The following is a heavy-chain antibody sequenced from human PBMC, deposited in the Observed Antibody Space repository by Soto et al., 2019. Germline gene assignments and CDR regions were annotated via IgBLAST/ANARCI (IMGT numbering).Heavy chain of an antibody. D-gene: IGHD3-3*01. V-gene: IGHV1-2*04. Sequence: ASVKVSCKASGYTFTGYYMHWVRQAPGQGLEWMGWINPNSGGTNYAQKFQGWVTMTRDTSISTAYMEPSRLRSDDTAVYYCARGTHYYDFWSGHQGYYYYYGMDVWGQGTTVTVSS. CDR2: INPNSGGT. CDR1: GYTFTGYY. J-gene: IGHJ6*02. CDR3: ARGTHYYDFWSGHQGYYYYYGMDV.